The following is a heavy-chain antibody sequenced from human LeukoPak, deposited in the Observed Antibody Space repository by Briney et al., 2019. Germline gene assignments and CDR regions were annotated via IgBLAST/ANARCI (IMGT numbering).Heavy chain of an antibody. D-gene: IGHD2-8*01. CDR3: ARDLGYCTNGVCHTRFDY. CDR1: GFTFSSYW. CDR2: KKQDRSEK. J-gene: IGHJ4*02. Sequence: PGGSLRLSCVASGFTFSSYWINWVRRAPGKGLEWVGNKKQDRSEKYYVDSVKGRLTISRDNARNSMDLQMNSLRGEDTAVYYCARDLGYCTNGVCHTRFDYWGQGTLVAVSS. V-gene: IGHV3-7*01.